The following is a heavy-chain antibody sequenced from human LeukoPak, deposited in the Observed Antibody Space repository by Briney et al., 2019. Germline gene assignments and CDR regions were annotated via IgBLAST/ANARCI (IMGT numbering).Heavy chain of an antibody. CDR1: GFTFSSYS. CDR2: ISSSSSYI. D-gene: IGHD5-12*01. CDR3: ARDYSGYDCFSSGY. Sequence: GGSLRLSCAASGFTFSSYSMNWVRQAPGMGLEWVSSISSSSSYIYYADSVKGRFTISRDNAKNSLYLQMNSLRAGDTAVYYCARDYSGYDCFSSGYWGQGTLVTVSS. J-gene: IGHJ4*02. V-gene: IGHV3-21*01.